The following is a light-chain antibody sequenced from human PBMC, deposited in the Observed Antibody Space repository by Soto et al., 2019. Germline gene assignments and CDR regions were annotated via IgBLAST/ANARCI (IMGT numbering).Light chain of an antibody. CDR1: QTIGSW. Sequence: DIQMTQSPSTLSASVGDSVIITCRASQTIGSWLAWYQQKPGKVPKLLIHKASSLESGVSSRFSGSGSGTEFTLTIRSLKPDDFATYYCQQYSSLSAFGPGTKVDIK. CDR2: KAS. J-gene: IGKJ3*01. CDR3: QQYSSLSA. V-gene: IGKV1-5*03.